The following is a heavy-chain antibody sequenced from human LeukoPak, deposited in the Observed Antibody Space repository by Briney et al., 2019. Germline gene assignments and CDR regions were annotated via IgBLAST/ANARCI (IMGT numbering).Heavy chain of an antibody. V-gene: IGHV3-74*01. Sequence: GGPLRLSCAASGFTFNSHWMHWVRQAPGKGLVWVSRINGDDSSTTYADSVRGRFTISRDDAKNTLYLEMNSLRAEDTAVYYCAKVEYYYMDVWGKGTTVTISS. J-gene: IGHJ6*03. D-gene: IGHD1-1*01. CDR3: AKVEYYYMDV. CDR2: INGDDSST. CDR1: GFTFNSHW.